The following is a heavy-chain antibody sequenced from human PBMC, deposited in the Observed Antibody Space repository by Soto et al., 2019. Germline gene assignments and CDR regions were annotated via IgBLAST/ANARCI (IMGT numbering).Heavy chain of an antibody. CDR1: GDSVSSNTAS. V-gene: IGHV6-1*01. Sequence: PSQTLSLTCAISGDSVSSNTASWNWIRQSPSRGLEWLGRTYFRSKWYNDYAVSVKSRIIINPDTSNNQFSLQLNSVTPDDTAVYYCARGPGSLRPWGQGTLVTVSS. D-gene: IGHD1-1*01. CDR3: ARGPGSLRP. CDR2: TYFRSKWYN. J-gene: IGHJ5*02.